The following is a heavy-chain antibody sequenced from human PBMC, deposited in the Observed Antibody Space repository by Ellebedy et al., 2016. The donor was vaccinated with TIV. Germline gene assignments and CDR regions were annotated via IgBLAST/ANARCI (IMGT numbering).Heavy chain of an antibody. Sequence: GGSLRLXXTASGFTFSSYSMNWVRQAPRKGLEWVASISRGGSFIYYADSVKGRFTISRDNAKNSLYLKIKSLRAEDTAIYYCARDHPDVQTVMVSQSPFDYWGQGTLVTVSS. J-gene: IGHJ4*02. CDR3: ARDHPDVQTVMVSQSPFDY. CDR2: ISRGGSFI. CDR1: GFTFSSYS. D-gene: IGHD5-18*01. V-gene: IGHV3-21*01.